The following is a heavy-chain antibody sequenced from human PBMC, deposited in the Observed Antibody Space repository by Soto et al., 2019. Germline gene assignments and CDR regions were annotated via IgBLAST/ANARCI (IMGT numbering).Heavy chain of an antibody. V-gene: IGHV1-8*01. D-gene: IGHD6-6*01. Sequence: QVQLVQSGTEVKKPGASVKVSCKPSGYTFINYDINWVRQATGQGPAWMGFLTPSTGNTGYARRFQGRLTLTSDTSTGTAYMELRGLTSADTAVYYCVALARWGQGSLVAVSS. CDR3: VALAR. CDR1: GYTFINYD. CDR2: LTPSTGNT. J-gene: IGHJ4*02.